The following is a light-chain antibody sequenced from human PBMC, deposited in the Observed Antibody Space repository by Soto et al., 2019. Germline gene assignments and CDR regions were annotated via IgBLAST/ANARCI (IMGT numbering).Light chain of an antibody. V-gene: IGKV3-20*01. CDR3: QRYQYAAYPLYT. CDR2: GAS. CDR1: QSVSSNS. Sequence: EIVLTQSPGTLSSSPGERATLSCRASQSVSSNSLAWYQQKRGQAPRLLIYGASNRATGIPERYNGSGSGTDLTLTISTVEPEDFAVSYCQRYQYAAYPLYTFDPGTNVVIK. J-gene: IGKJ3*01.